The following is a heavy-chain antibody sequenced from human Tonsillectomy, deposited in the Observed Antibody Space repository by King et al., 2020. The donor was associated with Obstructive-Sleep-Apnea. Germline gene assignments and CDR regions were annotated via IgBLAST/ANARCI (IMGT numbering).Heavy chain of an antibody. CDR2: VSWNSVSI. CDR3: AKDIAVAGMVAFDI. Sequence: QLGQSGGGLVQPGRSLRLSCVGSGFTFDDYAMHCVRQVPGKGLEWVSGVSWNSVSIVYADSVKGRFTISRDNAKNSLYLQMNSLSADDTALYYCAKDIAVAGMVAFDIWGQGTMVTVSS. D-gene: IGHD6-19*01. J-gene: IGHJ3*02. CDR1: GFTFDDYA. V-gene: IGHV3-9*01.